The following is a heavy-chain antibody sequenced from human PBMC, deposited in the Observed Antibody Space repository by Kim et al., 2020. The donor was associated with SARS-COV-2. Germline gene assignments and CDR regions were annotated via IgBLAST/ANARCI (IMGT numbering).Heavy chain of an antibody. J-gene: IGHJ4*02. V-gene: IGHV3-9*01. D-gene: IGHD4-17*01. Sequence: DYVKDGFNISRDNAKNSLYLQMNSLRAEDTALYYCAKDIRNGDYKNYFDYWGQGTLVTVSS. CDR3: AKDIRNGDYKNYFDY.